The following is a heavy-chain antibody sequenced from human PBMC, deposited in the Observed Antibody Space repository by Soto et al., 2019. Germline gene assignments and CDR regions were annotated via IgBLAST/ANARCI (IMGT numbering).Heavy chain of an antibody. Sequence: ASVKVSCKXSGYTFTSYGISWVRQAPGQGLEWMGWISAYNGNTNYAQKLQGRVTMTTDTSTSTAYMELRSLRSDDTAVYYCARVCDYGDYLDYWGQGTLVTVSS. CDR1: GYTFTSYG. D-gene: IGHD4-17*01. CDR2: ISAYNGNT. CDR3: ARVCDYGDYLDY. V-gene: IGHV1-18*04. J-gene: IGHJ4*02.